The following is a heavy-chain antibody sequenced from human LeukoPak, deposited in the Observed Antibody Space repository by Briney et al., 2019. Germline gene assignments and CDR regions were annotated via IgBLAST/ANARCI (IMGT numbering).Heavy chain of an antibody. J-gene: IGHJ4*02. Sequence: SETLSLTCTVSGGSITGGGYYWSWIRQHPGKGLEWIGYTYYSDNTYYNPSLKSRVTISADTSKNQFSLKLNSVTAADTAVYYCARARGDSSRLDYWGQGTLVTVSS. CDR1: GGSITGGGYY. V-gene: IGHV4-31*03. CDR2: TYYSDNT. D-gene: IGHD4-17*01. CDR3: ARARGDSSRLDY.